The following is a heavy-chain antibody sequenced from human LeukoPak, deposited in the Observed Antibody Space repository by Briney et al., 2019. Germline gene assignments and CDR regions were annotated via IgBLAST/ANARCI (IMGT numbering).Heavy chain of an antibody. V-gene: IGHV4-38-2*02. CDR3: ARLTSGYYMDV. CDR2: IYYSGST. D-gene: IGHD6-25*01. J-gene: IGHJ6*03. Sequence: SGTLSLTCTVSGYSISSGYYWGWIRQPPGKGLEWIGSIYYSGSTYYNPSLKSRVTISVDTSKNQFSLKLSSVTAADTAVYYCARLTSGYYMDVWGKGTTVTVSS. CDR1: GYSISSGYY.